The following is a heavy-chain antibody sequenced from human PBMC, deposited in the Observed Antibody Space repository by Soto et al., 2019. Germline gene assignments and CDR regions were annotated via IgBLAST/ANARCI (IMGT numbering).Heavy chain of an antibody. Sequence: QVQLQESGPGLVKPSETLSLTCTVSGGSVSSGSYYWSWIRQPPGKGLEWIGSIYYSGSTNYNPSLKSRVTISVDTSKNQFSLKLSSVTAADTAVYYCARGGYCSGGSCGRFDPWGQGTLVTVSS. J-gene: IGHJ5*02. V-gene: IGHV4-61*01. CDR1: GGSVSSGSYY. CDR2: IYYSGST. CDR3: ARGGYCSGGSCGRFDP. D-gene: IGHD2-15*01.